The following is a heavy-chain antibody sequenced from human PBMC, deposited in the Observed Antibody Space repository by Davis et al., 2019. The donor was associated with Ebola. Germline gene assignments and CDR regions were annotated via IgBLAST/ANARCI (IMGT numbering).Heavy chain of an antibody. D-gene: IGHD6-19*01. J-gene: IGHJ4*02. CDR2: ITALGHYI. CDR3: APKKAGSHPFDC. Sequence: GESPKTPCAAPGFTFNTYAMHWIRQGPEKGLEWVAGITALGHYIEYSDSVKGRFTISRDNSNNTLWLQMDNLRAEDTALYYCAPKKAGSHPFDCWGRGTLVTVSS. V-gene: IGHV3-23*01. CDR1: GFTFNTYA.